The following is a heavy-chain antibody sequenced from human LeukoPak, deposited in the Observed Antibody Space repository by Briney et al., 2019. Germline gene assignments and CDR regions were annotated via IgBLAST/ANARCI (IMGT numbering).Heavy chain of an antibody. D-gene: IGHD6-13*01. J-gene: IGHJ4*02. CDR1: GFIFSSSG. CDR3: ARDNYSSSWYKGEFVY. CDR2: ISYDGSNK. V-gene: IGHV3-30*19. Sequence: GGSLRLSCAASGFIFSSSGMHWVRQAPGKGLEWVALISYDGSNKYYADSVKGRFTISRDNSKNTLFLQMNSLRAEDTAVYFCARDNYSSSWYKGEFVYWGQGTLVTVSS.